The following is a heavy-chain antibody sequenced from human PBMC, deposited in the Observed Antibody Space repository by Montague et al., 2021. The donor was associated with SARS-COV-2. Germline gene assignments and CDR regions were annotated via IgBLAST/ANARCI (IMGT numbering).Heavy chain of an antibody. Sequence: SLSLSFSASGFPFSSFAMHWVRQAPGKGLEWVALISYDRNDKYYADSVKGRFTISRDNSKNTLYLQMNSLGAEDTAVYYCAREASIMVRGRRRFDYWGQGTSVTVSS. CDR1: GFPFSSFA. V-gene: IGHV3-30*04. CDR2: ISYDRNDK. CDR3: AREASIMVRGRRRFDY. D-gene: IGHD3-10*01. J-gene: IGHJ4*02.